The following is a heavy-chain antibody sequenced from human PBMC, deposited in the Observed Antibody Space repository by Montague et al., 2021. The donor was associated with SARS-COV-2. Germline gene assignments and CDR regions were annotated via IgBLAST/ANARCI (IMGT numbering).Heavy chain of an antibody. J-gene: IGHJ6*02. CDR2: INHSGST. CDR1: GGSLSGYY. D-gene: IGHD3-10*01. CDR3: ARVRYYGSGTSLVMDV. Sequence: SETLSLTCAVYGGSLSGYYWSWIRQPPGEGLEWIGEINHSGSTNYNPSLKSRVTISVDTSKNQFSLKLSSVTAADTAVYYCARVRYYGSGTSLVMDVWGQGTTVTVSS. V-gene: IGHV4-34*01.